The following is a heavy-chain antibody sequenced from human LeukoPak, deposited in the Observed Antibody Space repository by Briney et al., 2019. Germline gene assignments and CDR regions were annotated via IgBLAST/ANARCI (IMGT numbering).Heavy chain of an antibody. CDR2: IYTGGGT. J-gene: IGHJ6*02. CDR3: ATRYGSGSYHMDV. CDR1: GFTVSNY. D-gene: IGHD3-10*01. V-gene: IGHV3-66*01. Sequence: GGSLRLSCAASGFTVSNYMSWVRQAPGKGLEWVSVIYTGGGTYYADSVKGRFTISRDNSKNTLYLQMNSLRAEDTAVYYCATRYGSGSYHMDVWGQGTTATVSS.